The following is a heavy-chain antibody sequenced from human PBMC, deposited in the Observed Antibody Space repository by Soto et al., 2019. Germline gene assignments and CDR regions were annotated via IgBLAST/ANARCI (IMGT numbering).Heavy chain of an antibody. CDR3: ASREYASGSYDY. J-gene: IGHJ4*02. V-gene: IGHV3-11*06. Sequence: QVRLVESGGGLVKPGGSLRLSCAASGFTFSDYYMSWVRQSPGKGLEWVSYISRSSSSTNYADSVQGRFTISRDNAKNSLYLQMNSLGAEDTDVYYCASREYASGSYDYWGQGTLVTVSS. D-gene: IGHD3-10*01. CDR1: GFTFSDYY. CDR2: ISRSSSST.